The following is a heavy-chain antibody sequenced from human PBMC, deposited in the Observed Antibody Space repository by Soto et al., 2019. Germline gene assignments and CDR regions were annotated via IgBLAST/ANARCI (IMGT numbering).Heavy chain of an antibody. J-gene: IGHJ4*02. V-gene: IGHV1-3*01. CDR3: TRDTGEGTFDF. D-gene: IGHD7-27*01. CDR2: INAGYGNT. Sequence: QVHLVQSGAEVRKPGASVKVSCKASGYPFSSYAMHWVRQAPGQRLEWMGWINAGYGNTKSSQKFQDRVTISRDTSASTAYMELTILRSEDTAVYDCTRDTGEGTFDFWGQGTLVTVSA. CDR1: GYPFSSYA.